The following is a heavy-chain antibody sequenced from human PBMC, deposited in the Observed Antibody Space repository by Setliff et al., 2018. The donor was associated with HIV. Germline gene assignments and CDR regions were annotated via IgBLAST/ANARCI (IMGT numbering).Heavy chain of an antibody. CDR2: LRPSGST. CDR1: GGPFSSSSYY. Sequence: PSETLSLTCTVSGGPFSSSSYYWGWIRQPPGKGLEWIGSLRPSGSTYYNPSLKSRVTISVDTSKNQFSLNLSSVTAADTAVYYCARHGAFYYYYYMDVWGKGTTVTVSS. J-gene: IGHJ6*03. V-gene: IGHV4-39*01. CDR3: ARHGAFYYYYYMDV.